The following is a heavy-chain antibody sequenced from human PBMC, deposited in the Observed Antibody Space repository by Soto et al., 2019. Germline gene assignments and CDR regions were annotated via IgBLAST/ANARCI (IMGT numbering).Heavy chain of an antibody. V-gene: IGHV1-3*01. D-gene: IGHD3-3*01. Sequence: ASVKVSCKASGYTFTIYAMHWVLQAPGERLEWMGWINAGNGNTKYSQKFQGRVTITRDTSASTAYMELSSLRSEDTAVYYCARDLAIDDLWSGYYRVPHDASDIRGQGTIVTVS. CDR3: ARDLAIDDLWSGYYRVPHDASDI. CDR2: INAGNGNT. CDR1: GYTFTIYA. J-gene: IGHJ3*02.